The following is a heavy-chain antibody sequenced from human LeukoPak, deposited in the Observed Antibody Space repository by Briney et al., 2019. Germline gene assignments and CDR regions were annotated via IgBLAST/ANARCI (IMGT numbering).Heavy chain of an antibody. CDR3: ARRIIARGLGQENWFDP. Sequence: PSETLSLTCTVSGASVTSYYWNWIRQPPGKGLECIGYILCSGTTNYNPTLSSRVTMSLDTSKNQFSLELSSVTAADTAVYYCARRIIARGLGQENWFDPWGQGILVTVSS. J-gene: IGHJ5*02. V-gene: IGHV4-59*02. CDR2: ILCSGTT. D-gene: IGHD3-16*01. CDR1: GASVTSYY.